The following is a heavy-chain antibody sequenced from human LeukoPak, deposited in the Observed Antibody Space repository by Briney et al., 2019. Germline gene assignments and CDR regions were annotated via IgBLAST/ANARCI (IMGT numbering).Heavy chain of an antibody. CDR3: ARNWYSDF. V-gene: IGHV3-33*01. CDR1: GFSFSSFG. CDR2: LWYNGINK. D-gene: IGHD1-1*01. Sequence: GGSLRLSCTASGFSFSSFGMHWVRQAPGKGLEWVASLWYNGINKYYADSVKGRFTISRDNSKNTLYLQMSSLGAEDTAVYYCARNWYSDFWGQGTLVTVSS. J-gene: IGHJ4*02.